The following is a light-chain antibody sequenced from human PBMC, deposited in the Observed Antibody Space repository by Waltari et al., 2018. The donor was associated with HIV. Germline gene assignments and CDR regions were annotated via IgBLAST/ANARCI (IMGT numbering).Light chain of an antibody. Sequence: SYELTQPPSLSVSPGQTATISCSGANLGEKYASWYQQRPGQSPVMVIYEDTKRPSGIPERFSGSNSGNTATLTITGTQTIDEGDYYCQAWANSVVVFGGGTKLTVL. CDR2: EDT. CDR1: NLGEKY. V-gene: IGLV3-1*01. CDR3: QAWANSVVV. J-gene: IGLJ2*01.